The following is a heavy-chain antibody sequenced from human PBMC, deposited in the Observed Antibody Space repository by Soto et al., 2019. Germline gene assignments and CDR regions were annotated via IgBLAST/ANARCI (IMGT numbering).Heavy chain of an antibody. V-gene: IGHV4-34*01. D-gene: IGHD6-19*01. CDR2: INPSGSA. J-gene: IGHJ6*02. Sequence: QVQLQQWGAGLLKPSETLSLTCGVSGASLSGVYWTWIRQTPGRGLEWIGEINPSGSAYYNPALGDAVTISVDTSKKQFSLSLTSVTAADTGRYYSARAFKGIIETTGWPKPYYYGLDVWAQGTAVIVSS. CDR1: GASLSGVY. CDR3: ARAFKGIIETTGWPKPYYYGLDV.